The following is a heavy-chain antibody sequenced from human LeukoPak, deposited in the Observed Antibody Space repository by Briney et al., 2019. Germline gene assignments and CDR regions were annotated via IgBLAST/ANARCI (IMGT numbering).Heavy chain of an antibody. CDR3: SRVPSSGWLYYFDY. CDR2: LSYDGRDE. Sequence: GGSLRLSCAASGFIFSSYALHWVRQAPGKGLEWVAVLSYDGRDESYADSVKGRFTISRDNSKNTLYLQMNNLGAEDTAVYYCSRVPSSGWLYYFDYWGRETLVVVSS. V-gene: IGHV3-30*04. D-gene: IGHD6-19*01. J-gene: IGHJ4*02. CDR1: GFIFSSYA.